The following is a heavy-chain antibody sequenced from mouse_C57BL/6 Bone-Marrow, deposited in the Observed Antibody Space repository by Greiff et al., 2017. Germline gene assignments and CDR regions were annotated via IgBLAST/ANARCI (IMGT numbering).Heavy chain of an antibody. CDR2: IDPSDSYT. CDR3: ARGYAY. Sequence: QLQQPGAELVRPGTSVKLSCKASGYTFTSYWMHWVKQRPGQGLEWIGVIDPSDSYTNYNQKFKGKATLTVDTSSSTAYMQLSSLTSEDSAVYYCARGYAYWGQGTTLTVSS. V-gene: IGHV1-59*01. CDR1: GYTFTSYW. J-gene: IGHJ2*01. D-gene: IGHD1-2*01.